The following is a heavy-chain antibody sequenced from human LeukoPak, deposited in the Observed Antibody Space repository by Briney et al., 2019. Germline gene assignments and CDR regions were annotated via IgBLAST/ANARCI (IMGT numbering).Heavy chain of an antibody. CDR1: GGSISSYY. CDR2: IYYSGST. D-gene: IGHD2-2*01. CDR3: ARDLGAAMPLN. Sequence: SETLSLTCTVSGGSISSYYWSWIRQPPGKGLEWIGYIYYSGSTNYNPSLKSRVTISVDTSKNQFSLKLSSVTAADTAVYYCARDLGAAMPLNWGQGTLVTVSS. V-gene: IGHV4-59*12. J-gene: IGHJ4*02.